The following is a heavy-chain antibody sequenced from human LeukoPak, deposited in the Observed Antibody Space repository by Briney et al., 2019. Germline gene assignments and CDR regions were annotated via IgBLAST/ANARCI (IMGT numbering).Heavy chain of an antibody. V-gene: IGHV3-23*01. CDR3: AKGSYYDSSGSFYFDY. CDR2: ISGSGDNT. D-gene: IGHD3-22*01. J-gene: IGHJ4*02. Sequence: GKSLRLSCAASGFTFNNYGMHWVRQAPGKGLEWVSGISGSGDNTYYADSVKGRFTISRDNSKNTLYVQVNSLGTEDTAAYYCAKGSYYDSSGSFYFDYWGQGTLVTVSS. CDR1: GFTFNNYG.